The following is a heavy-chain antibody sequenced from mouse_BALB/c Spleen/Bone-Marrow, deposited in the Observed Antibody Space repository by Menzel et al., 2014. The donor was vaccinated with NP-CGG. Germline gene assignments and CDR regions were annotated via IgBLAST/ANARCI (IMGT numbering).Heavy chain of an antibody. CDR2: IRLKSDNYAT. V-gene: IGHV6-6*02. CDR3: TTGFAY. J-gene: IGHJ3*01. CDR1: GFTFSSYW. Sequence: EVQGVESGGGLVQPGGSMKLSCVASGFTFSSYWMSWVRQSPEKGLEWVAEIRLKSDNYATHYAESVKGKFTISRDDSKSSVYLQMNNLRAEDTGIYYCTTGFAYWGQGTLVTVSA.